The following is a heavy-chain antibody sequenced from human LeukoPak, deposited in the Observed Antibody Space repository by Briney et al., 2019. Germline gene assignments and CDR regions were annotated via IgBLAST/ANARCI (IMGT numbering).Heavy chain of an antibody. J-gene: IGHJ4*02. Sequence: PGGSLRLSCAASGFTFSSYSMNWVRQAPGKGLEWVSSISSSSSYIYYADSVKGRFTISRDNAKNSLYLQMNGLRAEDTAVYYCARGQASDFDYWGQGTLVTVSS. CDR2: ISSSSSYI. CDR1: GFTFSSYS. CDR3: ARGQASDFDY. V-gene: IGHV3-21*01.